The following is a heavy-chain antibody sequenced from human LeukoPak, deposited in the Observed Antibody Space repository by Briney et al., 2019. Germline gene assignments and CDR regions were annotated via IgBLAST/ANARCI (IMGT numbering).Heavy chain of an antibody. D-gene: IGHD2-21*02. J-gene: IGHJ4*02. CDR1: GFDFSNYG. CDR3: VKSSSSQTAEDF. Sequence: GGSLRLSCAASGFDFSNYGMHWLRQAPGKGLEWVTFIQYDGINKYYGDSVRGRFTISRDNSKNTLYLQMHSLRVEDTAMYYCVKSSSSQTAEDFWGQGTLVTVSS. V-gene: IGHV3-30*02. CDR2: IQYDGINK.